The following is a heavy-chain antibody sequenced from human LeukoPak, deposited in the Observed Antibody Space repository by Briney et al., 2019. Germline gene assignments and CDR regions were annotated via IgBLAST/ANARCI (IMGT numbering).Heavy chain of an antibody. CDR3: ARELIPLVRYSFDY. V-gene: IGHV3-33*01. D-gene: IGHD1-26*01. CDR2: IWYDGGNK. Sequence: GSLRLSCATSGFTFSSYGMHWVRQAPGKGLEWVAVIWYDGGNKYYADSVKGRFTISRDNSKNTLYLQMNSLRAEDTAVYHCARELIPLVRYSFDYWGQGTLVTVSS. CDR1: GFTFSSYG. J-gene: IGHJ4*02.